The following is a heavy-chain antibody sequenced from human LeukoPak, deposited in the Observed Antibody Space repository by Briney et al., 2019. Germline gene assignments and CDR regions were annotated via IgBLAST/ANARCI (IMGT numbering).Heavy chain of an antibody. CDR1: GFTFSAYG. CDR2: ISGSDGAT. J-gene: IGHJ4*02. V-gene: IGHV3-23*01. CDR3: AKDMRGVVLVPRAYYFGS. D-gene: IGHD2-8*02. Sequence: GGSLRLSCVGSGFTFSAYGMSWVRQAPGKGLESVSSISGSDGATSYADSVKGRFTISRDNSKNTLYLQMNSLRAEDTAVYYCAKDMRGVVLVPRAYYFGSWGQGTLVAVSS.